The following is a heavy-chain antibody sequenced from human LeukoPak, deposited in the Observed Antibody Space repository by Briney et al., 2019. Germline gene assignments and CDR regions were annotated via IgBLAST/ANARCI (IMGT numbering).Heavy chain of an antibody. CDR3: ARDTLCSTSCAPAFDI. Sequence: GGSLRLSCAASGFTFSDYYMSWIRQAPGKGLEWVSYISSSGSTIYYADSVKGRFTISRDNSKNTLYLQMNSLRAEDTAVYYCARDTLCSTSCAPAFDIWGQGTMVTVSS. V-gene: IGHV3-11*04. CDR2: ISSSGSTI. J-gene: IGHJ3*02. D-gene: IGHD2-2*01. CDR1: GFTFSDYY.